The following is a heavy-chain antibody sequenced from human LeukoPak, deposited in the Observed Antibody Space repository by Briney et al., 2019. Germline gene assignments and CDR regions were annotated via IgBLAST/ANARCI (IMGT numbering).Heavy chain of an antibody. Sequence: PSETLSLTCAVYGGSFSGYYWSWIHQPPGKGLEWIGEINHSGNTNYNPSLKSRVALSVDTSKNQFSLKLSSVTAADTAVYYCARDRTDYGDYGNWFDPWGQGALVTVSS. CDR3: ARDRTDYGDYGNWFDP. CDR2: INHSGNT. D-gene: IGHD4-17*01. V-gene: IGHV4-34*01. CDR1: GGSFSGYY. J-gene: IGHJ5*02.